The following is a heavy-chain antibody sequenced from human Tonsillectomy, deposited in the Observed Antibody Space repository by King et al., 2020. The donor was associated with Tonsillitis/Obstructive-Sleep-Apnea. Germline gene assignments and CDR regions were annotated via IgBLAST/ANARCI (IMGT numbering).Heavy chain of an antibody. CDR1: GYTFTTYW. CDR2: IFPGDSDT. Sequence: VQLVESGAEVKKPGESLKISCKGSGYTFTTYWIGWVRQMPGNGLEWMGIIFPGDSDTRYSPSFQGQVTISVDKSISTAYVQWNSLKASDTAMYYCVGRGDYVVWGQGTMVTVSS. CDR3: VGRGDYVV. V-gene: IGHV5-51*01. D-gene: IGHD4-17*01. J-gene: IGHJ3*01.